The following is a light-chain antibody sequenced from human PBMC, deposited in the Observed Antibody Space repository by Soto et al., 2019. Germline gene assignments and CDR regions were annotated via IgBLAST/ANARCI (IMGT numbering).Light chain of an antibody. Sequence: QSALTQPPSASGSPGQLVTISCTGTSSDVGGYNYVSWYQQHPGKAPKLMIYEGSKRPSGVPDRFSGSKSGNTASLTVSGLQAEDEADYYCSSYAGRNNLVVFGGGTKLPVL. CDR2: EGS. CDR3: SSYAGRNNLVV. V-gene: IGLV2-8*01. J-gene: IGLJ3*02. CDR1: SSDVGGYNY.